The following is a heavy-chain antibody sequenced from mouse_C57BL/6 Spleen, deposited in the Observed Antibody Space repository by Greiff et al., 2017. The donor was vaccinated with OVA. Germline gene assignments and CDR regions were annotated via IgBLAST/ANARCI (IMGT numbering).Heavy chain of an antibody. D-gene: IGHD2-4*01. J-gene: IGHJ3*01. Sequence: EVKLMESGGGLVKPGGSLKLSCAASGLTFSSYAMSWVRQTPEKRLEWVATISDGGSYTYYPDNVKGRFTISRDNAKNNLYLQMSHLKSEDTAMYYCARDGDYEKAWFAYWGQGTLVTVSA. V-gene: IGHV5-4*01. CDR2: ISDGGSYT. CDR1: GLTFSSYA. CDR3: ARDGDYEKAWFAY.